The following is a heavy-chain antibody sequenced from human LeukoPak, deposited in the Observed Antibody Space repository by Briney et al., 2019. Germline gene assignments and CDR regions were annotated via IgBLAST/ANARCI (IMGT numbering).Heavy chain of an antibody. D-gene: IGHD3-22*01. J-gene: IGHJ4*02. V-gene: IGHV3-23*01. CDR3: AKRYYSDSSGYLGSLNY. CDR1: GFTFSNHA. CDR2: ISGSGGST. Sequence: GGSLRLSCAASGFTFSNHAMSWVRQAPGKGLEWVSGISGSGGSTYYADSVRGRFTISRDNSKNTVYLQMNSLRAEDTAVYYYAKRYYSDSSGYLGSLNYWGQGTLVTVSS.